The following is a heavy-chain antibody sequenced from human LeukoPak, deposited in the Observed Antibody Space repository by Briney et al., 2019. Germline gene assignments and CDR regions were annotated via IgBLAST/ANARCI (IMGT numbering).Heavy chain of an antibody. CDR3: ARDGGSYYSAFDI. Sequence: SETLSLTCTVSGGSISSGGYYWSWIRQHPGKGLEWIGYIYYSGSTYYNPSLKSRVTISVDTSKNQFSLKLSSVTAADTAVYYCARDGGSYYSAFDIWGQGTMVTVSS. CDR1: GGSISSGGYY. V-gene: IGHV4-31*03. CDR2: IYYSGST. J-gene: IGHJ3*02. D-gene: IGHD1-26*01.